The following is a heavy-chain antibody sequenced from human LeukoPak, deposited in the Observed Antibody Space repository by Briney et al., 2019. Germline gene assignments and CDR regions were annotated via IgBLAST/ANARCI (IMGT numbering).Heavy chain of an antibody. Sequence: SETLSLTCTVSGGSISSGSYYWGWLRQPAGKGLEWIGRIYTSGSTNYNPSLKSRVTISVDTSKNQFSLKLSSVTAADTAVYYCARGARFLEWFMDAFDIWGQGTMVTVSS. CDR2: IYTSGST. CDR1: GGSISSGSYY. V-gene: IGHV4-61*02. D-gene: IGHD3-3*01. J-gene: IGHJ3*02. CDR3: ARGARFLEWFMDAFDI.